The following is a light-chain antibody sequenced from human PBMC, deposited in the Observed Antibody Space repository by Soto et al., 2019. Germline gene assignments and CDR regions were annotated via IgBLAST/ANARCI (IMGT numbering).Light chain of an antibody. CDR2: KAS. CDR1: QYIATW. CDR3: QQYNSYPWT. J-gene: IGKJ1*01. Sequence: DIQMTQSPSTLSASVGDRVTITCRASQYIATWLAWYQQKSGKAPNLLMTKASTLESGVPSRFSGSASGTEFTLTISSLQPEDLATYYCQQYNSYPWTFGQGTKVEIK. V-gene: IGKV1-5*03.